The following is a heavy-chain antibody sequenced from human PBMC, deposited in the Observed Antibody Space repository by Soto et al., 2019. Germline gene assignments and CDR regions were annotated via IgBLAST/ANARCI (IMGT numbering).Heavy chain of an antibody. CDR2: IYQSGST. D-gene: IGHD6-13*01. CDR3: ARLVSSSWYWFDP. J-gene: IGHJ5*02. Sequence: YETLSLTCAVSGSSISSGYCWGWIRQPPGKGLEWIGSIYQSGSTYYNPSLKSRVTISVDTSKNQFSLNLSSVTAADTAVYYCARLVSSSWYWFDPWGQGTLVTVSS. V-gene: IGHV4-38-2*01. CDR1: GSSISSGYC.